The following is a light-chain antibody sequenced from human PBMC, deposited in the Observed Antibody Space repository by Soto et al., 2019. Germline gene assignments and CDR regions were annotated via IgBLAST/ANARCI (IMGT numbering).Light chain of an antibody. CDR3: CSYGGRYTV. CDR1: SSDVGGYNY. CDR2: DVN. J-gene: IGLJ3*02. V-gene: IGLV2-11*01. Sequence: QSALTQPRSVSGSPGQSVTISCTGTSSDVGGYNYVSWYQQHPGKAPKLMIYDVNKRPSGVPDRFSGSKSGNTASLTISGLQAEDEADYYCCSYGGRYTVFGGGTKLTVL.